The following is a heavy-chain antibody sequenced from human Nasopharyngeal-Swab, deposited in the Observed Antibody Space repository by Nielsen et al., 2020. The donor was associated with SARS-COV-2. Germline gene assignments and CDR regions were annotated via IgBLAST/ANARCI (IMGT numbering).Heavy chain of an antibody. V-gene: IGHV2-26*01. D-gene: IGHD3-22*01. J-gene: IGHJ6*02. Sequence: RQAPGKALEWLAHIFSNDEKSYSTSLKSRLTISKDTSKSQVVLTMTNMDPVDTATYYCARIIEVNTSYYYYGMDVRGQGTTVTVSS. CDR3: ARIIEVNTSYYYYGMDV. CDR2: IFSNDEK.